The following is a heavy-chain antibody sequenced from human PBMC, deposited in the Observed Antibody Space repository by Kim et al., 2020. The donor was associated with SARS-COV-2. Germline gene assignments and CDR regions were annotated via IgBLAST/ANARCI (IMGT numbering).Heavy chain of an antibody. CDR1: GFTFSSYG. Sequence: GGSLRLSCAASGFTFSSYGMHWVRQAPGKGLEWVAVIWYDGSNKYYADSVKGRFTISRDNSKNTLYLQMNSLRAEDTAVYYCAREEWVGDTHYYGMDVWGQGTTVTVSS. CDR3: AREEWVGDTHYYGMDV. J-gene: IGHJ6*02. V-gene: IGHV3-33*01. CDR2: IWYDGSNK. D-gene: IGHD5-18*01.